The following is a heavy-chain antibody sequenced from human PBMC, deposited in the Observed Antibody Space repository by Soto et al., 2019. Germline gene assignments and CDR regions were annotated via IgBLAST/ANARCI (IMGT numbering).Heavy chain of an antibody. CDR1: GYSFPSST. CDR3: AIANYGDNDY. V-gene: IGHV1-18*01. J-gene: IGHJ4*02. CDR2: INAYNGNT. Sequence: QVQLVQSGAKVKRPGASVKVSCKASGYSFPSSTISWVRQAPGQGLEWMGWINAYNGNTKYAQKLQGRFTMTTDTSTSTAYMELENLRSDDTAMYFCAIANYGDNDYWGQGTLVTVSS. D-gene: IGHD4-17*01.